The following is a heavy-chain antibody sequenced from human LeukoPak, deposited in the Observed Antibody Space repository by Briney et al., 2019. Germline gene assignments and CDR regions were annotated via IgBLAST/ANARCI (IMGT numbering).Heavy chain of an antibody. V-gene: IGHV3-11*01. J-gene: IGHJ1*01. CDR3: ATSSFYGQL. D-gene: IGHD2/OR15-2a*01. CDR2: IATGGYTL. Sequence: GGSLRLSCAASGFSFSDTYMSWIRQAPGKGLEWIAYIATGGYTLDYADSVRGRFTVSRDNAKNSLYLQMNRLRVEDTAVYYCATSSFYGQLWGQGALVTVSS. CDR1: GFSFSDTY.